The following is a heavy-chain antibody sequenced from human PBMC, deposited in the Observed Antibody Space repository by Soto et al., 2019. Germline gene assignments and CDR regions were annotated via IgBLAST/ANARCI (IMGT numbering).Heavy chain of an antibody. D-gene: IGHD2-15*01. CDR1: GFTFDDYT. CDR2: ISWNGGST. CDR3: AKEKGETYSFDY. J-gene: IGHJ4*02. V-gene: IGHV3-43*01. Sequence: GGSLRLSCAASGFTFDDYTMHWVRQPPGKGLEWVSFISWNGGSTDYADSVKGRFTISRDNSKNSLFLQMNSLETEDTALYYCAKEKGETYSFDYWGQGTLVTVSS.